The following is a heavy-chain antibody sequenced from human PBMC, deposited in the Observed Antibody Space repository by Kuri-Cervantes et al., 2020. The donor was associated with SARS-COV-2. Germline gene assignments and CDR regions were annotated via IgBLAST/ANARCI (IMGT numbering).Heavy chain of an antibody. CDR2: IYRSGST. V-gene: IGHV4-59*08. CDR1: GGSFGNYY. CDR3: ARRGYSSSWYFDY. J-gene: IGHJ4*02. Sequence: SETLSLTCTVSGGSFGNYYWSWIRQTPGKGLEWIGYIYRSGSTNYNPSLKSRVTISVDTSKNQFSLKLSSVTAADTAVYYCARRGYSSSWYFDYWGQGTLVTVSS. D-gene: IGHD6-13*01.